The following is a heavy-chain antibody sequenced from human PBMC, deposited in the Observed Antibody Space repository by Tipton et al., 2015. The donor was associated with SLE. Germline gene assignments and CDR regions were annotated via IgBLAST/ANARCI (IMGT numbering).Heavy chain of an antibody. CDR3: ARVGPPRGTVTHGGAFDI. V-gene: IGHV3-21*03. D-gene: IGHD4-17*01. CDR1: GFTFSRYS. Sequence: SLRLSCAASGFTFSRYSMHWVRQAPGKGLEWVSSISSSSSYIYYADSVKGRFTISRDNAKNSLYLQMNSLRAEDTAVYYCARVGPPRGTVTHGGAFDIWGQGTMVTVSS. J-gene: IGHJ3*02. CDR2: ISSSSSYI.